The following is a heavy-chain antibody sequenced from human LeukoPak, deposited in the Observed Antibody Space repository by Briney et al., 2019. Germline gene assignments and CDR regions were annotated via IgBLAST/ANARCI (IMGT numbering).Heavy chain of an antibody. CDR3: AKDPVGIQLWLQAFDY. V-gene: IGHV3-30*18. D-gene: IGHD5-18*01. J-gene: IGHJ4*02. CDR1: GFTFSSYG. Sequence: PGGSLRLSCAASGFTFSSYGMHWVRQAPGKGLEWVAVISYDGSNKYYAGSVKGRFTISRDNSKNTLYLQMNSLRAEDTAVYYCAKDPVGIQLWLQAFDYWGQGTLVTVSS. CDR2: ISYDGSNK.